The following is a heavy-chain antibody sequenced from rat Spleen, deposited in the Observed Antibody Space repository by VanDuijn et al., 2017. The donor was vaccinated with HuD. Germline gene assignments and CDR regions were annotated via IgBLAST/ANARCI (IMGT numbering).Heavy chain of an antibody. CDR1: GFSLTNFG. J-gene: IGHJ2*01. CDR2: IWSGGTT. CDR3: ARYYYSSYFDY. V-gene: IGHV2-16*01. Sequence: QVQLKESGPGLVQPSQTLSLTCTVSGFSLTNFGVTWVRQPPGKGLEWIGAIWSGGTTDYSSALKSRLSISRETSKSQVSLKMNSLQTEDTAMYFCARYYYSSYFDYWGQGVMVTVSS. D-gene: IGHD1-2*01.